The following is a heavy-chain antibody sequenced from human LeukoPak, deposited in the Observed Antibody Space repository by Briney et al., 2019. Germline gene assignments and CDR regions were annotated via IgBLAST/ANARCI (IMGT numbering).Heavy chain of an antibody. V-gene: IGHV1-2*02. CDR2: INPSSGGT. D-gene: IGHD1-14*01. CDR3: ARAPDGGTFDI. Sequence: GASVKVSCKASGYTFTDYYIHWVRQAPGQGLEWMGWINPSSGGTSYAQKFQGRVTMTRDTPISTAYMELSRLRSDDTAMYYCARAPDGGTFDIWGQGTMVTVSS. J-gene: IGHJ3*02. CDR1: GYTFTDYY.